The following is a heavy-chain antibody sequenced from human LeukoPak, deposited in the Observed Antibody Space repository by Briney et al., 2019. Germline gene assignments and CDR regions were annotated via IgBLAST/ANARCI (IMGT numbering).Heavy chain of an antibody. Sequence: SETLSLTCSVSGASISTHYWSWIRQPPGKGLEWIGDFCYSGTTNYNPSLRSRVTISVDTSRNQFSLKLSSVTAADTAVYYCARDDSSSWYPDYWGQGTLVTVSS. CDR3: ARDDSSSWYPDY. D-gene: IGHD6-13*01. J-gene: IGHJ4*02. CDR2: FCYSGTT. V-gene: IGHV4-59*11. CDR1: GASISTHY.